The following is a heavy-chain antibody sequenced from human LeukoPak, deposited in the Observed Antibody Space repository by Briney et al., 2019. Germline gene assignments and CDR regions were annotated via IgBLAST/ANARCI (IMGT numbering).Heavy chain of an antibody. J-gene: IGHJ3*02. CDR2: TFYRSKWNN. Sequence: SQTLSLTCAISGDTVSSKRAAWNWIRQSPLRGLEWLGRTFYRSKWNNDYAVSVKGRTTIKPDTFKNQFSLQLNSVTPEDTAVYYCANLRTGTSDVFDIWGQGTMVTVSS. CDR1: GDTVSSKRAA. V-gene: IGHV6-1*01. CDR3: ANLRTGTSDVFDI. D-gene: IGHD2-8*02.